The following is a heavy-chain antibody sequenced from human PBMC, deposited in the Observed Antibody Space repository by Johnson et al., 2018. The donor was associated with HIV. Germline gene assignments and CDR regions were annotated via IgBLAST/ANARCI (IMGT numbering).Heavy chain of an antibody. V-gene: IGHV3-11*01. CDR3: ARVAWFAFDL. D-gene: IGHD3-10*01. Sequence: VQVVESGGGLVKPGGSLRLSCAASGFTFSDYYICWIRQAPGKGLEWVSYISSGGSSIYYADSVKGRFTISRDNAKNSLYLQMHSLRVEDTAVYYCARVAWFAFDLWGQGTMVTVSS. CDR2: ISSGGSSI. J-gene: IGHJ3*01. CDR1: GFTFSDYY.